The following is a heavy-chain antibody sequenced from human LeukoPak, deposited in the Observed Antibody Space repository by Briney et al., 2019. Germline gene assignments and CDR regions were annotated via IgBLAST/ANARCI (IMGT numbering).Heavy chain of an antibody. CDR1: GFTFSSYG. V-gene: IGHV3-30*02. CDR3: AKCPAFMTTVTIYYYCGMDV. CDR2: IRYDGSNK. D-gene: IGHD4-17*01. J-gene: IGHJ6*02. Sequence: GGSLRLSCAASGFTFSSYGMHWVRQAPGKGLEWVAFIRYDGSNKYYADSVKGRFTISRDNSKNTLYLQMNSLRAEDTAVYYCAKCPAFMTTVTIYYYCGMDVWGQGTTVTVSS.